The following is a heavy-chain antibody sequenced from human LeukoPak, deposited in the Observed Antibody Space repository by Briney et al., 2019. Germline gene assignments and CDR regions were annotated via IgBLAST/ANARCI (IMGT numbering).Heavy chain of an antibody. CDR1: GFTFSSYW. V-gene: IGHV3-7*01. Sequence: PGGSLRLSCAASGFTFSSYWMSWVRQAPGKGLEWVANIKQDGSEKYYVDSVKGRFTISRDNAKNSLYLQMNSLRAEDTAVYYCAREGELSYYYYMDVWGKGTTVTISS. CDR2: IKQDGSEK. D-gene: IGHD3-16*02. CDR3: AREGELSYYYYMDV. J-gene: IGHJ6*03.